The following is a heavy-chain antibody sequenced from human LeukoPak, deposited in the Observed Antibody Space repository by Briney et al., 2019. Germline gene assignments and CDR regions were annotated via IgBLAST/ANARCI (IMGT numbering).Heavy chain of an antibody. J-gene: IGHJ5*02. CDR3: ARDYYDSSGYLP. V-gene: IGHV1-2*02. CDR2: INPNSGDT. CDR1: GYTFTGYY. D-gene: IGHD3-22*01. Sequence: ASVKVSCKASGYTFTGYYIHWVRQAPGQGLEWMGWINPNSGDTNYAQKFQGRATMTRDTSISTAYMELSRLRSDDTAVYYCARDYYDSSGYLPWGQGTLVTVSS.